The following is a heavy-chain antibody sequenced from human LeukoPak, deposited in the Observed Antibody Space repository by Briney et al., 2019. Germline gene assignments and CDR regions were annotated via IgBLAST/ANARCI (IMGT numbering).Heavy chain of an antibody. CDR3: ARDRGPRYGMDV. CDR1: GASISSGGYF. J-gene: IGHJ6*02. CDR2: IFNSGST. D-gene: IGHD5-24*01. Sequence: SETLSLTCTVSGASISSGGYFWSWIRQRPGTGLERIGYIFNSGSTHCSPSLKSRLIISLDTSKNQFSLKLTSVAAADTAVYYCARDRGPRYGMDVWGQGTTVTVSS. V-gene: IGHV4-31*03.